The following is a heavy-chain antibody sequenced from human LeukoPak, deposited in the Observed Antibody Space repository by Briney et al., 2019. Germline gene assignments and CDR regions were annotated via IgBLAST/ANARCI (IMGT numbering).Heavy chain of an antibody. D-gene: IGHD3-10*01. J-gene: IGHJ3*02. CDR3: ARPSVLWFGENDAFDI. CDR1: GYTFTSYD. V-gene: IGHV1-8*01. Sequence: ASVTVSCKSSGYTFTSYDINWVRQATGQGLEWMGWMNPNSGSTGYAQKFQGRVTMTRNTSISTAYMELSSLRSEGTAVHYCARPSVLWFGENDAFDIWGQGTMVTVSS. CDR2: MNPNSGST.